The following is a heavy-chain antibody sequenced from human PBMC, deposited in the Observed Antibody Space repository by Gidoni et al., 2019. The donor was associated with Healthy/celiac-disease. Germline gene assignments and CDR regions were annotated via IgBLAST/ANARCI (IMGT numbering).Heavy chain of an antibody. Sequence: EVQLVESGGGLVQPGGYLRPASAASGSPFSNAWLSWVRQAPGKGLEWVGRIKSKTDGVTTDYAAPVKGRFTISRDDSKNTLYLQMNSLKTEETAVYYCTTYPEKYYYVSSGYPYYFDYWGQGTLVTVSS. CDR3: TTYPEKYYYVSSGYPYYFDY. CDR2: IKSKTDGVTT. V-gene: IGHV3-15*01. D-gene: IGHD3-22*01. J-gene: IGHJ4*02. CDR1: GSPFSNAW.